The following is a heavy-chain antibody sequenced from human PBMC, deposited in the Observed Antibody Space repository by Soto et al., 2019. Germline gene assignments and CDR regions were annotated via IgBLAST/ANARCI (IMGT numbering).Heavy chain of an antibody. CDR1: GFTFSSYA. V-gene: IGHV3-64*01. CDR2: ISSNGGST. J-gene: IGHJ6*02. CDR3: ARDPGDAHYYYYGMDV. D-gene: IGHD2-21*02. Sequence: GGSLRLSCAASGFTFSSYAMHWVRQAPGKGLEYVSAISSNGGSTYYANSVKGRFTISRDNSKNTLYLQMGSLRAEDTAVYYCARDPGDAHYYYYGMDVWGQGTMVTVSS.